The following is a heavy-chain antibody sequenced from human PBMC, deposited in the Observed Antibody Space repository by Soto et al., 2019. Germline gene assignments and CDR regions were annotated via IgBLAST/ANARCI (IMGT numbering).Heavy chain of an antibody. V-gene: IGHV3-7*03. Sequence: PGGSLRLSCAASGFTFSSYWMSWVRQSPGKGLEWVANIKQDGSEKYYVDSVKGRFTISRDNAKNSLYLQMNSLRAEDTAVYYCARVSTMVRGVIIKGYYYYGMDVWGQGTTVTVSS. CDR2: IKQDGSEK. CDR3: ARVSTMVRGVIIKGYYYYGMDV. CDR1: GFTFSSYW. J-gene: IGHJ6*02. D-gene: IGHD3-10*01.